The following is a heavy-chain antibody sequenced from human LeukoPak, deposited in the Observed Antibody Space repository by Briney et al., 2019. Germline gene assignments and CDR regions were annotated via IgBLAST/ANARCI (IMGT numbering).Heavy chain of an antibody. CDR2: INPSGGST. D-gene: IGHD6-13*01. Sequence: ASVKVSCKASGYTFTSYYMHWVRQAPGQGLEWMGIINPSGGSTSYAQKFQGRVTMTRDTSTSTVYMELSSLRSEDTAVYYCASGQQLAQGKYYYYYGMDVWGQGTTVTVSS. CDR3: ASGQQLAQGKYYYYYGMDV. J-gene: IGHJ6*02. V-gene: IGHV1-46*01. CDR1: GYTFTSYY.